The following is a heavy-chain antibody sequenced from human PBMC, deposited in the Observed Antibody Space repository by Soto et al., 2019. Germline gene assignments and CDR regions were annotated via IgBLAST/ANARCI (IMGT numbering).Heavy chain of an antibody. D-gene: IGHD3-10*01. CDR1: GGSMSSGGYF. CDR2: IYHSGST. CDR3: ARGLGP. J-gene: IGHJ5*02. V-gene: IGHV4-30-2*01. Sequence: QLQLQESGSGLVKPSQTLSLTCAVSGGSMSSGGYFWSWIRQPPGKGLEWIGYIYHSGSTYYNPSPXSXXTISVDRSKNQFSLKLSSVPAADTAVYYCARGLGPWGQGTLVTVSS.